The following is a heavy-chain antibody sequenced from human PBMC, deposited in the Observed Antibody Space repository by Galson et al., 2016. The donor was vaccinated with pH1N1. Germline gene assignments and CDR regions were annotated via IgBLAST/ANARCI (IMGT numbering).Heavy chain of an antibody. J-gene: IGHJ5*02. Sequence: SVKVSFKASGYSFTRHYIHWARQAPGHGLEWMGWLNPNSGGTKYAQNFQDKIILTRDTSIDTAYMELSGLTSDDTALYFCATGSGNSWFDPWGQGTLVTVSS. CDR1: GYSFTRHY. D-gene: IGHD3-10*01. CDR2: LNPNSGGT. V-gene: IGHV1-2*02. CDR3: ATGSGNSWFDP.